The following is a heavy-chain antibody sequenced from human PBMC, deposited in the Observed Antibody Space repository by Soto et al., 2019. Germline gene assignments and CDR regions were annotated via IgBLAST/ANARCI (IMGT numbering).Heavy chain of an antibody. CDR2: FSGSGGST. D-gene: IGHD1-26*01. CDR1: GFTFSSYA. Sequence: EVQLLESGGGLVQPGGSLRLSCAASGFTFSSYAMTWVRQAPGKGLEWVSSFSGSGGSTYYADSVKGRFTISRDNSKNTLYLQMNSLRAEDTAVYYCATAGVRIVGATHYWGQGTVVTVSS. J-gene: IGHJ4*02. V-gene: IGHV3-23*01. CDR3: ATAGVRIVGATHY.